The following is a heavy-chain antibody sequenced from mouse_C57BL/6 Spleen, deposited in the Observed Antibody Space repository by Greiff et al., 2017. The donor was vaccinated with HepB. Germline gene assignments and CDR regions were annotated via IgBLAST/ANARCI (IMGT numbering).Heavy chain of an antibody. CDR1: GYTFTSYW. CDR3: ARRGHYYGSSYDWYFDV. V-gene: IGHV1-52*01. J-gene: IGHJ1*03. D-gene: IGHD1-1*01. Sequence: QVQLQQSGAELVRPGSSVKLSCKASGYTFTSYWMHWVKQRPIQGLEWIGNIDPSDSETHYNQKFKDKATLTVDKASSTAYMQLSSLTSEDSAVYDCARRGHYYGSSYDWYFDVWGTGTTVTVSS. CDR2: IDPSDSET.